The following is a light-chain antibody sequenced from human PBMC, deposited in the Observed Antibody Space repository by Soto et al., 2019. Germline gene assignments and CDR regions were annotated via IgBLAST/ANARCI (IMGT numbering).Light chain of an antibody. J-gene: IGKJ3*01. V-gene: IGKV1-9*01. CDR2: DAS. CDR3: QQLNTAPHT. Sequence: DIQLTQSPSFLSASVTDRVTITCRASQGSSSSLAWYQQKPGKAPKLLIYDASTLQSGIPSRFSGSGSGTEFTLTISSLQPEDFATYYCQQLNTAPHTFGPGTKVDSK. CDR1: QGSSSS.